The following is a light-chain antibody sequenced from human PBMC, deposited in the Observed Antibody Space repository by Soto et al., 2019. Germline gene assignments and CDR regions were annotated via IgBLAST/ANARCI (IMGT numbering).Light chain of an antibody. Sequence: EIVLTQSPGTLSLSPGERATLSCRASQSLTNSFIAWYQQKPGQAPRLLIYDTSSRATGIPDGFSGSGSGTDFTLTISRLEPEDFAVFFCQQYGTSEIIFCQGTRLEIK. CDR1: QSLTNSF. J-gene: IGKJ5*01. CDR3: QQYGTSEII. CDR2: DTS. V-gene: IGKV3-20*01.